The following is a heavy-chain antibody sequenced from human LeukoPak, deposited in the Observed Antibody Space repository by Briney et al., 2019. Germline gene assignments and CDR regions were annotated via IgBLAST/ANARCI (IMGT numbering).Heavy chain of an antibody. CDR1: GFTFSSYA. V-gene: IGHV3-23*01. J-gene: IGHJ4*02. CDR3: AKDSTIRNALDY. CDR2: ISGSGGST. Sequence: GGSLRLSCAASGFTFSSYAMSWVRQAPGKGLEWVSAISGSGGSTYYADSVKGRFTISRDNSKNTLHLQMNSLIAEDTAVYYCAKDSTIRNALDYWGQGTLVTVSS. D-gene: IGHD4/OR15-4a*01.